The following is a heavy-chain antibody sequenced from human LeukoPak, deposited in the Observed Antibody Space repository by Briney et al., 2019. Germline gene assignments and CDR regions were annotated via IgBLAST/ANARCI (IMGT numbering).Heavy chain of an antibody. V-gene: IGHV4-61*02. CDR3: ASRKLGNDY. CDR2: IYTSGST. CDR1: GGSISSGSYY. J-gene: IGHJ4*02. Sequence: PSETLSLTCTVSGGSISSGSYYWSWIRQPAGKGLEWIGRIYTSGSTNYNPSLKSRVTISADTSKNQFSLKLISVTAADTAVYYCASRKLGNDYWGQGTLVTVSS. D-gene: IGHD7-27*01.